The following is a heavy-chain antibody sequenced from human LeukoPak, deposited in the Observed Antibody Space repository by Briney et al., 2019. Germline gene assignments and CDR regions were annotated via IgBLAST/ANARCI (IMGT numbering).Heavy chain of an antibody. Sequence: GGSLRLSCAASGFIVSSHFMSWVRQPPGKGLEWVSVIYSGGSTYYADSVKGRFTISRDNSKNTLYLQMNSLRAEDTAVYYCGGPNYYFDYWGQGTLVTVSS. CDR3: GGPNYYFDY. CDR2: IYSGGST. V-gene: IGHV3-53*01. J-gene: IGHJ4*02. D-gene: IGHD1-1*01. CDR1: GFIVSSHF.